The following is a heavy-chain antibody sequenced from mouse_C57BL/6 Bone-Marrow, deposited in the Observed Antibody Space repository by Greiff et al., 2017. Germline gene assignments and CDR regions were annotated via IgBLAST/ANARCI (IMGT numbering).Heavy chain of an antibody. CDR1: GYTFTSYW. CDR3: ARSGGYYQFLY. D-gene: IGHD2-3*01. CDR2: IHPNSGST. Sequence: VQLQQPGAELVKPGASVKLSCKASGYTFTSYWMHWVQQTPGQGLEWIGMIHPNSGSTNYNEKFKGKATLTVDKSSSTAYMQLSSLTSEDSAVYYCARSGGYYQFLYWGQGTTLTVSS. J-gene: IGHJ2*01. V-gene: IGHV1-64*01.